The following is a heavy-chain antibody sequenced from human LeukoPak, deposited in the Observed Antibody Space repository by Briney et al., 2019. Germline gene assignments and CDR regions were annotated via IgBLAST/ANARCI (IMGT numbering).Heavy chain of an antibody. Sequence: GGSLRLSCAASGFTFSSYAMSWVRQAPGKGLEWVSAISGSGGSTYYADSVKGRFTISRDNSKNTLYLQMNSLRAEDTAVYYCAKDITIFGVVTAGGFDYWGQGTLVTVSS. J-gene: IGHJ4*02. CDR3: AKDITIFGVVTAGGFDY. V-gene: IGHV3-23*01. CDR2: ISGSGGST. D-gene: IGHD3-3*01. CDR1: GFTFSSYA.